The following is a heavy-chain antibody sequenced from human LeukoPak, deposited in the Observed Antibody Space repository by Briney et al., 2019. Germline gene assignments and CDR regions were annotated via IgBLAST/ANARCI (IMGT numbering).Heavy chain of an antibody. V-gene: IGHV1-69*05. J-gene: IGHJ5*02. CDR3: ARCGYSDGWSCDH. D-gene: IGHD5-18*01. CDR1: GGTFSSYA. CDR2: IIPIFGTA. Sequence: SVKVSCKASGGTFSSYAISWVRQAPGQGLEWMGGIIPIFGTANYAQKFQGRVTVTRDTSASTAYMELSSLRSEDTAVYYCARCGYSDGWSCDHWGQGTLVTVSS.